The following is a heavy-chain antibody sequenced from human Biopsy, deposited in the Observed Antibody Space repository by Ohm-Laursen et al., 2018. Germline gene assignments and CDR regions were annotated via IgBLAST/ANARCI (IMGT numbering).Heavy chain of an antibody. CDR2: IFYSANT. J-gene: IGHJ4*02. CDR1: GGSISSGGYY. CDR3: ARLGSGDYFPTFFDF. V-gene: IGHV4-31*03. Sequence: TLSLTCSVSGGSISSGGYYWSWIRHHPGKGLEWIGNIFYSANTYYNLSLKSRVTISVDTSKNQFSLKLSSVTAADTAVYYCARLGSGDYFPTFFDFWGQGALVTVSS. D-gene: IGHD5-12*01.